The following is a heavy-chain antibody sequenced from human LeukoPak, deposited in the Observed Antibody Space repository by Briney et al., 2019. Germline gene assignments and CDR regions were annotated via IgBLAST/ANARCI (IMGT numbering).Heavy chain of an antibody. Sequence: GGSLRLSCAASGFMFSSHGMSWVRQAPGKGLEWVGNINQDGSQKYYLDSVKGRFTISRDNAKNSLYLQLNSLRPEDTALYYCARDGVAPGIYFDFWGQGTPVTVSS. CDR1: GFMFSSHG. J-gene: IGHJ4*02. CDR2: INQDGSQK. V-gene: IGHV3-7*03. CDR3: ARDGVAPGIYFDF. D-gene: IGHD6-13*01.